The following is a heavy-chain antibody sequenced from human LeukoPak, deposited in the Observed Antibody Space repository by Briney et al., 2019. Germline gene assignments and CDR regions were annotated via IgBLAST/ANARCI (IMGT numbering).Heavy chain of an antibody. CDR1: GFTFSGSA. V-gene: IGHV3-73*01. J-gene: IGHJ4*02. D-gene: IGHD6-13*01. CDR2: IRSKANSYAT. Sequence: PGGSLRLSCAASGFTFSGSAMHWVRQASGKGLEWVGRIRSKANSYATAYAASVKGRFTISRDDSMNTAYLQMNSLKTEDTAVYYCTTPGIAAAGTTDYWGQGTLVTVSS. CDR3: TTPGIAAAGTTDY.